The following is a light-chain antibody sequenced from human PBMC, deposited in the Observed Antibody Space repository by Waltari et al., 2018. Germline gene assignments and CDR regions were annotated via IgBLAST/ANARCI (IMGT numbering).Light chain of an antibody. Sequence: SYELTQPPSVSVSPGQTARITCPGVALPKQYIYWYQQKSGQAPVLVIYEDRKRPSGIPQRFSGSSSGTTATLTISGAQVEDEADYHCYSTDSSGNHRVFGGGTKLIVL. CDR1: ALPKQY. CDR2: EDR. J-gene: IGLJ2*01. V-gene: IGLV3-10*01. CDR3: YSTDSSGNHRV.